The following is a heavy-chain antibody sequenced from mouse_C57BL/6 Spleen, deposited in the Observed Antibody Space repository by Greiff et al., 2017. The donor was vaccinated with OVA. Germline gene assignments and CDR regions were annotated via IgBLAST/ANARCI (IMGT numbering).Heavy chain of an antibody. D-gene: IGHD2-4*01. CDR3: ARNMDSPYDYDKAY. CDR2: YLPNSGST. V-gene: IGHV1-64*01. CDR1: GYTFTSYW. J-gene: IGHJ3*01. Sequence: VQLQQPGAELVKPGASVKLSCKASGYTFTSYWMHWVKQRPGQGLEWLGMYLPNSGSTNYNEKFKSKATLTVDKSSSTDYMQLSSLTSEDSAVYYCARNMDSPYDYDKAYWGQGTLVTVSA.